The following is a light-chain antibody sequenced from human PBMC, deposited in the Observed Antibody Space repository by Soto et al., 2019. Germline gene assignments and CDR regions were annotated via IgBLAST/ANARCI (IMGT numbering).Light chain of an antibody. V-gene: IGKV2-28*01. Sequence: DIVMTQSPLSLPVTPGEPASISCRSSQSLLHSNGYNYLDWYLQKPGQSPQLLVYLGSNRASGVPDRFSGSGSGTDFSVNISSVEAVDVGVYYYMQALRGFTFGPGTKVYNK. CDR3: MQALRGFT. J-gene: IGKJ3*01. CDR2: LGS. CDR1: QSLLHSNGYNY.